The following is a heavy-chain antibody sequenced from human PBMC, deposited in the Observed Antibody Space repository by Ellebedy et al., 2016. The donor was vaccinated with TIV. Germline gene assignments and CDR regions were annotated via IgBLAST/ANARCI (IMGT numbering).Heavy chain of an antibody. V-gene: IGHV1-2*02. J-gene: IGHJ4*02. CDR1: GYTFTGYY. CDR2: INPNSGGT. CDR3: ARGGKWTTSAAGY. Sequence: AASVKVSCKASGYTFTGYYIHWVRQAPGQGLEWMGWINPNSGGTNYAQKFQGRVTMTRDTSISTAYMELSRLRSDDTAIYYCARGGKWTTSAAGYWGQGTLVTVSS. D-gene: IGHD1-14*01.